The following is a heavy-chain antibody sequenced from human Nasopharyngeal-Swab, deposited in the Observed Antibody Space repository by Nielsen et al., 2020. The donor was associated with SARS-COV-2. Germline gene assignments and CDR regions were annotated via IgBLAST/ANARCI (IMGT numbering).Heavy chain of an antibody. D-gene: IGHD5-12*01. CDR2: ISGSGGST. V-gene: IGHV3-23*01. Sequence: GGSLRLSCAASGFTFSSYAMSWVRQAPGKGLEWVSAISGSGGSTYYADSVKGRFTISRDNSKNTLYLQVNSLRAEDTAVYYCARDGPGYSGYEGGEYFDYWGQGTLVTVSS. CDR1: GFTFSSYA. CDR3: ARDGPGYSGYEGGEYFDY. J-gene: IGHJ4*02.